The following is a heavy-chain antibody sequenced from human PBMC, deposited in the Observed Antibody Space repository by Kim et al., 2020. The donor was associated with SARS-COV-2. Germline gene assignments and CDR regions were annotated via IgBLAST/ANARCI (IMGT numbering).Heavy chain of an antibody. CDR1: GYIFTDHY. V-gene: IGHV1-2*06. Sequence: ASVKVSCRASGYIFTDHYVHWVRQAPGQGLEWMGRINPDTGGTTYAQRFDGRVTMTTDTSISTAYMELRRLESDDTAVYYCARRQSPGFGSVTWFDPWGQGTLVTVSS. CDR2: INPDTGGT. D-gene: IGHD3-10*01. CDR3: ARRQSPGFGSVTWFDP. J-gene: IGHJ5*02.